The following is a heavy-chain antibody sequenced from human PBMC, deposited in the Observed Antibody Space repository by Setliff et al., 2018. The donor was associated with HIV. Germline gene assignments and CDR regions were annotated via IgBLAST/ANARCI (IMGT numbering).Heavy chain of an antibody. D-gene: IGHD6-19*01. Sequence: PSETLSLTCDVSGYSISSGYYWGWIRQPPGKGLEWIGNIYYSGTTYYSPSLKSRVTISIDSSKNQFSLKLSSVTAADTAVYYCARAGISVAGSSYYYYYYMDVWGKGTTVTVSS. CDR1: GYSISSGYY. V-gene: IGHV4-38-2*01. CDR3: ARAGISVAGSSYYYYYYMDV. CDR2: IYYSGTT. J-gene: IGHJ6*03.